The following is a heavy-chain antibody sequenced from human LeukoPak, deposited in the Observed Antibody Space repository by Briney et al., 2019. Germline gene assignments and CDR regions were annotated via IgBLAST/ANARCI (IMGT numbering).Heavy chain of an antibody. CDR2: MNPNSGNT. V-gene: IGHV1-8*01. D-gene: IGHD3-10*01. CDR1: GYTFTSYD. J-gene: IGHJ5*02. Sequence: ASVTVSYKASGYTFTSYDINWVRQATGQGLEWMGWMNPNSGNTGYAQKFQGRVTMTRNTSISTAYMELSSLRSEDTAVYYCASDPLYYGSGSYYSNGFDPWGQGTLVTVSS. CDR3: ASDPLYYGSGSYYSNGFDP.